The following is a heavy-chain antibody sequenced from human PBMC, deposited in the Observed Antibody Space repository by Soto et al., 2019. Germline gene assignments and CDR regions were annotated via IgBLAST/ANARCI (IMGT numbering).Heavy chain of an antibody. CDR3: AIQPYYDFWSGYVPDDAFDI. Sequence: SETLPLTWTVSGGSISSSSYCWGWIRKPPGKGLEWIGSIYYSGSTYYNPSLKSRVTISVDTSKNQFSLKLSSVTAADTAVYYCAIQPYYDFWSGYVPDDAFDIWGQGTMVTVSS. CDR2: IYYSGST. V-gene: IGHV4-39*01. D-gene: IGHD3-3*01. J-gene: IGHJ3*02. CDR1: GGSISSSSYC.